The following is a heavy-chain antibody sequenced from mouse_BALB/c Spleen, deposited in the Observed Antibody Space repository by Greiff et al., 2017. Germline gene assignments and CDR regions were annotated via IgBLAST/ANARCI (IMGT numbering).Heavy chain of an antibody. CDR3: ARRRSLMDY. J-gene: IGHJ4*01. V-gene: IGHV3-6*02. CDR1: GYSITSGYY. CDR2: ISYDGSN. D-gene: IGHD6-1*01. Sequence: EVQLQESGPGLVKPSQSLSLTCSVTGYSITSGYYWNWIRQFPGNKLEWMGYISYDGSNNYNPSLKNRISITRDTSKNQFFLKLNSVTTEDTATYYCARRRSLMDYWGQGTSVTVSS.